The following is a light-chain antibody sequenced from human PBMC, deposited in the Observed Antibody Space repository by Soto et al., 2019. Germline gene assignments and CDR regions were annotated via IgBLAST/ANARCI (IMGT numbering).Light chain of an antibody. CDR2: GDS. Sequence: QSALTQPPSASGTPGQSVSISCTGTSSDIGAYNFVSWYQQHPGKAPRLMIYGDSKRPPGVPARFAGSKSGNTASLTVSGLQAEDEADFAGRSYAGSNDYVVFGGGTNSPS. CDR3: RSYAGSNDYVV. J-gene: IGLJ2*01. CDR1: SSDIGAYNF. V-gene: IGLV2-8*01.